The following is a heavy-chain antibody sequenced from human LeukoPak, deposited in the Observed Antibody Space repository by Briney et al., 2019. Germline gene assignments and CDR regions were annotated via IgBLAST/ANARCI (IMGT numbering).Heavy chain of an antibody. Sequence: GASVTVSCKASGYTFTSYGISWVRQAPGQGLEWVGWISAYNGNTNYAQKLQGRVTMTTDTSTSTAYMELRSLRSDDTAVYYCARAPRQYYYDSSGYHYWGQGTLVTVSS. CDR3: ARAPRQYYYDSSGYHY. CDR1: GYTFTSYG. J-gene: IGHJ4*02. D-gene: IGHD3-22*01. V-gene: IGHV1-18*01. CDR2: ISAYNGNT.